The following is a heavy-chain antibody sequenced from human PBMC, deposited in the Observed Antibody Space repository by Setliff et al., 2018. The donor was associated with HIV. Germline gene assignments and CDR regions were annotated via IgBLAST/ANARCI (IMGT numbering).Heavy chain of an antibody. V-gene: IGHV3-11*04. D-gene: IGHD6-19*01. CDR3: AMSPYSSGLFDY. CDR2: ISSRGSTI. Sequence: LSLTCTVSGGSISSSSYYWGWIRQSPGKGLEWVSYISSRGSTIYYADSVKGRFTISRDNSKNTLYLQMNSLRAEDTAVYYCAMSPYSSGLFDYWGQGTLVTVSS. J-gene: IGHJ4*02. CDR1: GGSISSSSYY.